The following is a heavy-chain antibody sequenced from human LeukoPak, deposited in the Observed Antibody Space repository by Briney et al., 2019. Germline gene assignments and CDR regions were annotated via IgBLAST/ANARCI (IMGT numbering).Heavy chain of an antibody. CDR3: ARDGDGSGSFQGNWFDP. CDR2: INPNSGGT. Sequence: ASVKVSCKASGYTFTGYYMHWVRQAPGQGLEWMGWINPNSGGTNYAQKFQGRVTMTRDTSISTAYMELSRLRSDDTAVYYCARDGDGSGSFQGNWFDPWGQGTLVTVSS. D-gene: IGHD1-26*01. V-gene: IGHV1-2*02. CDR1: GYTFTGYY. J-gene: IGHJ5*02.